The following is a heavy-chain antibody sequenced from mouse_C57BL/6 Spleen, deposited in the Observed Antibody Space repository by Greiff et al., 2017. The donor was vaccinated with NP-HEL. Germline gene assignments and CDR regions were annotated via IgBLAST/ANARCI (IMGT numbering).Heavy chain of an antibody. V-gene: IGHV5-17*01. CDR1: GFTFSDYG. D-gene: IGHD2-4*01. CDR3: ARWGIDYDYDDYFDY. Sequence: EVQGVESGGGLVKPGGSLKLSCAASGFTFSDYGMHWVRQAPEKGLEWVAYISSGSRTIYYADTVKGRFTISRDNAKNTLFLQMTSLRSEDTAMYYCARWGIDYDYDDYFDYWGQGTTLTVSS. J-gene: IGHJ2*01. CDR2: ISSGSRTI.